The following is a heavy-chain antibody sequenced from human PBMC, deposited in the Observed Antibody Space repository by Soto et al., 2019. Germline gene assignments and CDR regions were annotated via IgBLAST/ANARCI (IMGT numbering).Heavy chain of an antibody. V-gene: IGHV1-18*01. CDR1: GYTFTRSG. J-gene: IGHJ6*02. D-gene: IGHD5-12*01. CDR3: AREGVAPYYYYGMDV. Sequence: ASVKVSCKSSGYTFTRSGISWVREAPGQGLEWMGWISTYNGDTNYAQTFQGRVTMTTDTSTSTVHMEVRSLRSDDTAVYYCAREGVAPYYYYGMDVWGQGTPVTVSS. CDR2: ISTYNGDT.